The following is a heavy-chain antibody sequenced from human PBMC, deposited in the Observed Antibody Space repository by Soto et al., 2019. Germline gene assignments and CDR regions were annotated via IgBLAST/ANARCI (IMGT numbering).Heavy chain of an antibody. D-gene: IGHD6-13*01. V-gene: IGHV4-31*03. Sequence: SETLSLTFTVSGGSISSGGYYWRRIRQHPGKGLEWIGYIYYSGSTYYNPSLKSRVTISVDTSKNQFSLKLSSVTAADTAVYYCASFNVIAGADLFDYWGQGTLVTVS. J-gene: IGHJ4*02. CDR1: GGSISSGGYY. CDR3: ASFNVIAGADLFDY. CDR2: IYYSGST.